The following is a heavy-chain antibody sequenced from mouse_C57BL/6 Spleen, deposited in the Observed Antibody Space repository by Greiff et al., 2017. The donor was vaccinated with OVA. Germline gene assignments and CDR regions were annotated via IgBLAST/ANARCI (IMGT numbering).Heavy chain of an antibody. CDR2: IDPSDSET. D-gene: IGHD2-3*01. V-gene: IGHV1-52*01. Sequence: QVQLKQPGAELVRPGSSVKLSCKASGYTFTSYWMHWVKQRPIQGLEWIGNIDPSDSETHYNQKFKDKATLTVDKSSSTAYMQLSSLTSEDSAVYYCARWSHDGYYAMDDWGQGTSVTVSS. CDR3: ARWSHDGYYAMDD. J-gene: IGHJ4*01. CDR1: GYTFTSYW.